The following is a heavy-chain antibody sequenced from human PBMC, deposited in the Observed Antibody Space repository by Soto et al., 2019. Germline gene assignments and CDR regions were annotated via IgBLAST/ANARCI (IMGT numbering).Heavy chain of an antibody. CDR1: GFTFSSYA. D-gene: IGHD3-22*01. Sequence: EVQLLQSGGGLVQPGGSLRLSCAASGFTFSSYAMSWVRKAPGKGLEWVSTISGTGGITYYPDSVKGRFTISRDNSKNTVYLQMNSLRAEDAAVYYCAKEMTSGYYLFDYWGQGTLVTV. V-gene: IGHV3-23*01. J-gene: IGHJ4*02. CDR2: ISGTGGIT. CDR3: AKEMTSGYYLFDY.